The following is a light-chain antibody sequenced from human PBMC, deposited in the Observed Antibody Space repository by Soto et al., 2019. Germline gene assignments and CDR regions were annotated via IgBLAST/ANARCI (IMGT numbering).Light chain of an antibody. CDR1: QSIGNW. J-gene: IGKJ1*01. CDR2: RAS. CDR3: QHYDSYSPTWT. V-gene: IGKV1-5*03. Sequence: DIQMTQSPSTLSASVGDRVSITCRASQSIGNWLAWYQQKPGKAPKLLIYRASNLQSGVPSRFSGSGSGTDCTLTISSLQPDDFATYYCQHYDSYSPTWTFGQGTKVDIK.